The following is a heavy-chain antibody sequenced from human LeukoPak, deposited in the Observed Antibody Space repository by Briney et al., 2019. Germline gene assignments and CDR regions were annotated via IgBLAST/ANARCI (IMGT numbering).Heavy chain of an antibody. CDR1: GFTLSSYN. Sequence: PGGSLRLSCAASGFTLSSYNMNWVRQAPGKGLEWVSSITSSSYIYYADSVKGRFTISRDNAKNSLYLQMNSLRAKDTAVYYCARKHVYGGNRIDYWGQGTLVTVSS. J-gene: IGHJ4*02. V-gene: IGHV3-21*01. CDR3: ARKHVYGGNRIDY. CDR2: ITSSSYI. D-gene: IGHD4-23*01.